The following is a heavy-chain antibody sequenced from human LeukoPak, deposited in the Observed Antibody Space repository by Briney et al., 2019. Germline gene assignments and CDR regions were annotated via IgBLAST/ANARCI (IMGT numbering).Heavy chain of an antibody. V-gene: IGHV3-23*01. CDR2: ISGSGGST. D-gene: IGHD2-21*02. Sequence: GGSLRLSCAASGFTFSSYAMSWVRQAPGKGLEWVSAISGSGGSTYYADSVKGRFTISRDNSKNTLYLQMNSLRAEDTVVYYCAKDTGGYCGGDCYSDYWGQGTLVTVSS. J-gene: IGHJ4*02. CDR3: AKDTGGYCGGDCYSDY. CDR1: GFTFSSYA.